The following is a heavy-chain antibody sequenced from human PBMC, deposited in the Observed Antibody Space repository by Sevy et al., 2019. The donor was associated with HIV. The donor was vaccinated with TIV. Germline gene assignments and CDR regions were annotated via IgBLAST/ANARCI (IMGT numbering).Heavy chain of an antibody. CDR2: ISGSGVST. CDR3: AKSMGGFDAFDI. J-gene: IGHJ3*02. V-gene: IGHV3-23*01. Sequence: GGSLRLSCAASGFTFEDYALHWVRQVPGKGLEWVSVISGSGVSTYYADSVKGRFTISRDNSKNTLYLQLNSLRAEDTAVYYCAKSMGGFDAFDIWGQGTMVTVSS. CDR1: GFTFEDYA. D-gene: IGHD6-25*01.